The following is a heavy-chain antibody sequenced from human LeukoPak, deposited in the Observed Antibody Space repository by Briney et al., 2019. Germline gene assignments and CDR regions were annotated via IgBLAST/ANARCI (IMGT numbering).Heavy chain of an antibody. D-gene: IGHD2-21*02. Sequence: GGSLRLSCAASGFTFSSYAMHWVRQAPGKGLEYVSAISSNGGSTYYANSVKGRFTISRDNSKNTLYLQMGSLRAEDMAVYYCARESSGGGGDCYSDRSPFHRNYFDYWGQGTLVTVSS. CDR1: GFTFSSYA. CDR3: ARESSGGGGDCYSDRSPFHRNYFDY. CDR2: ISSNGGST. J-gene: IGHJ4*02. V-gene: IGHV3-64*01.